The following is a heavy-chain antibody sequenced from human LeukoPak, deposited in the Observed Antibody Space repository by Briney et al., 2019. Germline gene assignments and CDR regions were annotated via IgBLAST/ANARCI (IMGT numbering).Heavy chain of an antibody. CDR2: IYHSGST. CDR1: GGSISSGGYS. V-gene: IGHV4-30-2*01. CDR3: ARAVYYYDSSGYYYGWFDP. D-gene: IGHD3-22*01. J-gene: IGHJ5*02. Sequence: PSETLSLTCAVSGGSISSGGYSWSWIRQPPGKGLEWIGYIYHSGSTYYNLSLKSRVTISVDRSKNQFSLKLSSVTAADTAVYYCARAVYYYDSSGYYYGWFDPWGQGTLVTVSS.